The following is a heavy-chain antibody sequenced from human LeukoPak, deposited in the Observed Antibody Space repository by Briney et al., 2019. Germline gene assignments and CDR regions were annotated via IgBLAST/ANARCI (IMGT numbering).Heavy chain of an antibody. V-gene: IGHV4-39*07. Sequence: SETLSLTCTVSGGSISSSSYYWGWIRQSPGKGLEWIGTIYHTGSTYYNPSLKSRVTILLDMSKSQFSLRLRSVTAADTAVYYCARESPYSSSPGDSYYYMDVWGKGTTVTVSS. J-gene: IGHJ6*03. CDR3: ARESPYSSSPGDSYYYMDV. CDR2: IYHTGST. D-gene: IGHD6-6*01. CDR1: GGSISSSSYY.